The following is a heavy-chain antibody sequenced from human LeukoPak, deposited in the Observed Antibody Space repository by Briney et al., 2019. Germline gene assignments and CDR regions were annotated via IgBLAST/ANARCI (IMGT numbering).Heavy chain of an antibody. V-gene: IGHV3-53*01. CDR2: IYTGGST. CDR3: ARALYCSSTSCSPA. CDR1: GFTVSGNY. D-gene: IGHD2-2*01. J-gene: IGHJ5*02. Sequence: GGSLRLSCVASGFTVSGNYMSWVRQAPGKGLEWVSTIYTGGSTYYADSVKGRFTISRDNSKNTLYFQMSSLRAEDTAVYYCARALYCSSTSCSPAWGQGTLVTVSS.